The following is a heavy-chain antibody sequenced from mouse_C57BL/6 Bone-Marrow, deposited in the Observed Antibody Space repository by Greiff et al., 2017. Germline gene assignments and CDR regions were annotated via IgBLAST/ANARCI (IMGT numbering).Heavy chain of an antibody. J-gene: IGHJ1*03. CDR1: GYTFTSYW. CDR3: AREDYWYFDV. Sequence: QVQLQQPGAELVMPGASVKLSCKASGYTFTSYWMHWVKQRPGQGLEWIGEIDPSDSYTNYNQKFKGKSTLTVDNSSSTAYMQLSSLTSEDSAVYYCAREDYWYFDVWGTGTTVTVSS. V-gene: IGHV1-69*01. CDR2: IDPSDSYT.